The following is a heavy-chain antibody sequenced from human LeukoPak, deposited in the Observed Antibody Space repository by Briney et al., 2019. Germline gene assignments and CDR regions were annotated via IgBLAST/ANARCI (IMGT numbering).Heavy chain of an antibody. CDR3: AREVAAAGTISDWFDP. Sequence: ASVKVSCKASGYTFTGYYMHWVRQAPGQGLEWMGWINPNSGGTNYAQKFQGWVTMTRDTSISTAYMELSRLRSDDTAVYYCAREVAAAGTISDWFDPWGQGTLVTVSS. V-gene: IGHV1-2*04. J-gene: IGHJ5*02. D-gene: IGHD6-13*01. CDR2: INPNSGGT. CDR1: GYTFTGYY.